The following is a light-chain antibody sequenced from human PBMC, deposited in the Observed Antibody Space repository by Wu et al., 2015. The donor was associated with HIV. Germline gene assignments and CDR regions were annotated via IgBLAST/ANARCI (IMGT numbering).Light chain of an antibody. Sequence: DIQMTQSPSTLSASVGDRVTITCRASQSIDTWLAWYQQKPGKAPKLLIYRTSNLQSGVPSRFSGSGSGTEFTLTISSLQPDDFASYYCQQYRSYWKFGQGTKVEIK. CDR1: QSIDTW. J-gene: IGKJ1*01. CDR2: RTS. V-gene: IGKV1-5*03. CDR3: QQYRSYWK.